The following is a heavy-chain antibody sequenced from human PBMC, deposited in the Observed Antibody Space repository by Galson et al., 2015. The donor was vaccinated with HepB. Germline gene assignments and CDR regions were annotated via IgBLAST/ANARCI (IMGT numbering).Heavy chain of an antibody. CDR1: GFTFSSYA. V-gene: IGHV3-23*01. CDR3: ARSLRRYYYDSSGPKEYYFDY. J-gene: IGHJ4*02. Sequence: SLRLSCAASGFTFSSYAMSWVRQAPGKGLEWVSAISGSGGSTYYADSVKGRFTISRDNSKNTLYLQMNSLRAEDTAVYYCARSLRRYYYDSSGPKEYYFDYWGQGTLVTVSS. D-gene: IGHD3-22*01. CDR2: ISGSGGST.